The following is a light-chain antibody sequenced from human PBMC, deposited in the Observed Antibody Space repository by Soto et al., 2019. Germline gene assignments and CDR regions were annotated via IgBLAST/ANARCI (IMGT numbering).Light chain of an antibody. V-gene: IGLV2-14*01. CDR1: SSDVGAYNY. J-gene: IGLJ3*02. CDR2: DVS. Sequence: QSALTQPASVSGSPGQSITISCTGTSSDVGAYNYVSWVQQHPGKAPRLIIYDVSNRPSGVSNRFSGSKSGNTASLTISGLQAEDEADYYCSSYTTSPTGVFGGGTKLTVL. CDR3: SSYTTSPTGV.